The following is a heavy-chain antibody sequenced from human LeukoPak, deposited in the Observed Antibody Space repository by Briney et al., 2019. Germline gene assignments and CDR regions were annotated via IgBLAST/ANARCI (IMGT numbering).Heavy chain of an antibody. Sequence: PSETLSLTCTVSGGSISSYYWSWIRQPPGKGLEWIGYIYYSGSTNYNPSLKSRVTISVDTSKNQFSLKLSSVTAADTAVYYCARAPRGGVVADTFDYWGQGTLVTVSS. J-gene: IGHJ4*02. CDR2: IYYSGST. CDR3: ARAPRGGVVADTFDY. V-gene: IGHV4-59*01. D-gene: IGHD2-15*01. CDR1: GGSISSYY.